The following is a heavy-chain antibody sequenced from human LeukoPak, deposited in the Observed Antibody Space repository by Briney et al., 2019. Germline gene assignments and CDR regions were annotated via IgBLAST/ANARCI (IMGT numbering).Heavy chain of an antibody. D-gene: IGHD6-6*01. CDR2: INSDGSDS. Sequence: GGSLTLSCAASGFTFRNYWMHWVRQAPGKGLVWVSRINSDGSDSTYADSVKGRFTISRDNAKNTLYLQMNSLRAEDTAVYYCVRGDSSSSFDYWGQGTLVTVSS. CDR3: VRGDSSSSFDY. CDR1: GFTFRNYW. V-gene: IGHV3-74*01. J-gene: IGHJ4*02.